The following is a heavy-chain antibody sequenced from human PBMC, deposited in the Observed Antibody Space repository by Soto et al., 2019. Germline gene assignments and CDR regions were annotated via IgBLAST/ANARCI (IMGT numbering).Heavy chain of an antibody. V-gene: IGHV1-18*01. CDR1: GYTFTSYG. D-gene: IGHD3-9*01. Sequence: QVQLVQSGAEVKKPGASVKVSCKASGYTFTSYGISWARQAPRQGLEWMGWISAHNDNTIYAQKLQGRVTMTTDTSARTAYRELRRLRSDDTDVYFCARALTPIDYMCQGTLVTVSS. CDR3: ARALTPIDY. J-gene: IGHJ4*02. CDR2: ISAHNDNT.